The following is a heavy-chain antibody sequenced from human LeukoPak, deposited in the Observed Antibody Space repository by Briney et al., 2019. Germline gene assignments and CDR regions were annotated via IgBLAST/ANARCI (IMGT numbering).Heavy chain of an antibody. CDR3: ARLDCSSTSCYAHDYYYFYGVDV. Sequence: GGSLRLSCAASGFTFSSYAMSWVRQVPGKGLEWVSTISGSGGYIYYADSVKGRFTISRDNSKNTLYLQMNSLRAEDTAVYYCARLDCSSTSCYAHDYYYFYGVDVWAKGHGHRLL. D-gene: IGHD2-2*01. V-gene: IGHV3-23*01. J-gene: IGHJ6*04. CDR1: GFTFSSYA. CDR2: ISGSGGYI.